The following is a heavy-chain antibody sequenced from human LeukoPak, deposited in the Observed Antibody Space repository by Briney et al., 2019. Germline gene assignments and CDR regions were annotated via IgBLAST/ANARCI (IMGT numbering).Heavy chain of an antibody. CDR1: GYTFTSYA. CDR3: ARTAYCGGDCYSHFDY. J-gene: IGHJ4*02. D-gene: IGHD2-21*02. CDR2: INAGNGNT. V-gene: IGHV1-3*01. Sequence: ASVKVSCKASGYTFTSYAMHWVRQAPGQRLEWMGWINAGNGNTKYSQKFQGRVTITRDTSAGTAYMELSSLGSEDTAVYYCARTAYCGGDCYSHFDYWGQGTLVTVSS.